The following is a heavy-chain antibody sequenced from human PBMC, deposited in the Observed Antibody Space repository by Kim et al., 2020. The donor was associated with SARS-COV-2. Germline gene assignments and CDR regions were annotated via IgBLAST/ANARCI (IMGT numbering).Heavy chain of an antibody. CDR3: ARGRGIIRNYYYYYMDV. V-gene: IGHV4-34*01. J-gene: IGHJ6*03. D-gene: IGHD1-20*01. CDR2: INHGGST. Sequence: SETLSLTCAVYGGPFSGYYWSWIRQSPGKGLEWIGEINHGGSTNYNASLKSRVTISVDTSKNHFSLNLTSVTAADTAVYYCARGRGIIRNYYYYYMDVWGKGTTVTGSS. CDR1: GGPFSGYY.